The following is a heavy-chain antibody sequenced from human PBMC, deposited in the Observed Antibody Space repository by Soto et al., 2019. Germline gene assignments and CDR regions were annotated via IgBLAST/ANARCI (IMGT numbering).Heavy chain of an antibody. CDR2: IYYSGST. CDR3: ARRGTVTPRVWDFDY. D-gene: IGHD4-17*01. J-gene: IGHJ4*02. V-gene: IGHV4-39*01. Sequence: SETLSLTCTVSGGSISSSSYYWGWIRQPPGKGLEWIGSIYYSGSTYYNPSLKSRVTISVDTSKNQFSLKLSSVTAADTAVYYCARRGTVTPRVWDFDYWGRGTRATVPS. CDR1: GGSISSSSYY.